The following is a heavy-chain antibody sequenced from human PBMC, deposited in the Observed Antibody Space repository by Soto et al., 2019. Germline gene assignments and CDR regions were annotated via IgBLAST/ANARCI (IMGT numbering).Heavy chain of an antibody. CDR1: GGTFSSYT. V-gene: IGHV1-69*02. J-gene: IGHJ5*02. CDR2: IIPILGIA. D-gene: IGHD6-6*01. CDR3: ALSYSSSSFDP. Sequence: ASVKVSCKASGGTFSSYTISWVRQAPGQGLEWMGRIIPILGIANYAQKFQGRVTITADKSTSTAYMELSSLRSEDTAVYYCALSYSSSSFDPWGQGTLVTVSS.